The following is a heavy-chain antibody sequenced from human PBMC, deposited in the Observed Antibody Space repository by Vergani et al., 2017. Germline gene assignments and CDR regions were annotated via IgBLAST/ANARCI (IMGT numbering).Heavy chain of an antibody. J-gene: IGHJ6*02. CDR2: ISSSSSYT. Sequence: QVQLVESGGGLVKPGGSLRLSCAASGFTFSDYYMSWIRQAPGKGLEWVSYISSSSSYTNYADSVKGRFTISRDKAKNSLYLQMNSLRAEDTAVYYCARPQPNYYYYGMDVWGQGTTVTVSS. CDR3: ARPQPNYYYYGMDV. V-gene: IGHV3-11*06. CDR1: GFTFSDYY. D-gene: IGHD5-18*01.